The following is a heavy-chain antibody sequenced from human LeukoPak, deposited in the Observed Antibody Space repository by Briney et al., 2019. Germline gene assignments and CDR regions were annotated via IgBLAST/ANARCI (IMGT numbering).Heavy chain of an antibody. CDR2: IKQDGSDK. D-gene: IGHD6-13*01. Sequence: GGSLRLSCAASGFTFSSYWMSWIRQAPGKGLEWVANIKQDGSDKYYVDSVKGRFTISRDNAKNSLYLQMNSLRDEDTALYYCTRDYGYSSSFDYWGQGTLVTVSS. CDR3: TRDYGYSSSFDY. J-gene: IGHJ4*02. CDR1: GFTFSSYW. V-gene: IGHV3-7*01.